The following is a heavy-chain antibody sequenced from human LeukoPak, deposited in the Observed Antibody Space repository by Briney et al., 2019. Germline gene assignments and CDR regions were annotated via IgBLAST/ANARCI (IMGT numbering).Heavy chain of an antibody. J-gene: IGHJ3*02. V-gene: IGHV4-39*01. CDR1: GGSISSSYYY. D-gene: IGHD3-10*01. CDR3: GSPPRECFGNLFRIEAFDI. CDR2: IYYSGST. Sequence: SETLSLTCTVSGGSISSSYYYWGWIRQPPGKGLEWIGSIYYSGSTYYNPSLKSRVTISVDTSKNQFSLKLSSVTAADTAVYYCGSPPRECFGNLFRIEAFDIWAKGQWSPSLQ.